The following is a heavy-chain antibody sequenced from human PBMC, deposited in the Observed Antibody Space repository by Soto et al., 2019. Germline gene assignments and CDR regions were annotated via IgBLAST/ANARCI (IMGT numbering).Heavy chain of an antibody. D-gene: IGHD3-16*01. Sequence: PGGSLRLSCAASGFTFSSYAMSWVRQAPGKGLEWVSAISGSGGSTYYADSVKGRFTISRDNSKSTLYLQMNSLRAEDTAVYYCAKLDYGSYGMDVWGQGTTVTVSS. CDR1: GFTFSSYA. CDR2: ISGSGGST. J-gene: IGHJ6*02. V-gene: IGHV3-23*01. CDR3: AKLDYGSYGMDV.